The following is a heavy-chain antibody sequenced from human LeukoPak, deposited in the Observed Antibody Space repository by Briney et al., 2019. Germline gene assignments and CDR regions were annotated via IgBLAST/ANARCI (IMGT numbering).Heavy chain of an antibody. CDR3: ARQWGRYFDY. D-gene: IGHD3-16*01. J-gene: IGHJ4*02. V-gene: IGHV5-51*01. Sequence: GESLKISCKGSGYSFTSYWIGWARQMPGKGLEWMGIIYPDDSDTTYSSSFQGQVTISVDKSISTAYLQWSSLKASDTAMYYCARQWGRYFDYWGQGTLVTVSS. CDR2: IYPDDSDT. CDR1: GYSFTSYW.